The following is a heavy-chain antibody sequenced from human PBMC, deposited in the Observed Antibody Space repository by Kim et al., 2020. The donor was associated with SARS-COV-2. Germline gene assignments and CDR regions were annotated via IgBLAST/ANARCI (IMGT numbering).Heavy chain of an antibody. V-gene: IGHV4-39*07. J-gene: IGHJ4*01. Sequence: SETLSLTCTVSGGSISSSSYYWGWIRQPPGKRLEWIGSIYYSGSTYYNPSLNCRVTISVDTSKNEVSLKLSSFTAAGTAADSYATEYGSGRSLNDDWG. CDR1: GGSISSSSYY. CDR3: ATEYGSGRSLNDD. D-gene: IGHD3-10*01. CDR2: IYYSGST.